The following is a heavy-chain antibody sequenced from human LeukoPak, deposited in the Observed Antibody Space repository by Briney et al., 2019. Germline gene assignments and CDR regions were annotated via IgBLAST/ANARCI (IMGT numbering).Heavy chain of an antibody. CDR1: GFTFSSFE. Sequence: PGGSLRLSCAASGFTFSSFEMNWVRQAPGKGLEWVSSISSSSSYIYDADSVKGRFTISRDNAKNSLYLQMNSLRAEDTAVYYCARSESGHYYDSSGYYFDAFDIWGQGTMVTVSS. D-gene: IGHD3-22*01. J-gene: IGHJ3*02. CDR3: ARSESGHYYDSSGYYFDAFDI. V-gene: IGHV3-21*01. CDR2: ISSSSSYI.